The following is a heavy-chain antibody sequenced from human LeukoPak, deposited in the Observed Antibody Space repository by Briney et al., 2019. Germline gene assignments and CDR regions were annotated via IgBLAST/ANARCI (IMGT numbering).Heavy chain of an antibody. CDR2: INPSGGSI. D-gene: IGHD6-13*01. Sequence: ASVKVSCKASGDTFSSYYMHWVRQAPGQGLEWMGIINPSGGSISYAQKFQGRVTMTRDMSTSTVYMELSSLRSEDTAVYYCARAAAGSQHSYYYYYYMDVWGKGTTVTISS. J-gene: IGHJ6*03. V-gene: IGHV1-46*01. CDR3: ARAAAGSQHSYYYYYYMDV. CDR1: GDTFSSYY.